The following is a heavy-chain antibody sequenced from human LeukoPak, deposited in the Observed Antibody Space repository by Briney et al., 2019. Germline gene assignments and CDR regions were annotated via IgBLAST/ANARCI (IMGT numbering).Heavy chain of an antibody. CDR3: ARGGNDFWSGSPDAFDI. V-gene: IGHV4-59*01. CDR1: GGSISSYY. D-gene: IGHD3-3*01. Sequence: SETLSLTCTVSGGSISSYYWSWIRQPPGKGQEWIGYIYYSGSTNYNPSLKSRVTISVDTSKNQFSLKLSSVTAADTAVYYCARGGNDFWSGSPDAFDIWGQGTMVTVSS. CDR2: IYYSGST. J-gene: IGHJ3*02.